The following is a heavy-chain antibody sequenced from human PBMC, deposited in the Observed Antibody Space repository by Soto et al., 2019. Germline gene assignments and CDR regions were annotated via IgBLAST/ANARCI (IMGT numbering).Heavy chain of an antibody. CDR2: IIPIFGTA. Sequence: GASVKVSCKASGGTFSSYAISWVRQAPGQGLEWMGGIIPIFGTANYAQKFQGRVTITADESTSTAYMELSSLRSEDTAVYYCARGGVVTLSVYYYGMDVWGQGXTVTVS. V-gene: IGHV1-69*13. CDR1: GGTFSSYA. J-gene: IGHJ6*02. D-gene: IGHD3-3*01. CDR3: ARGGVVTLSVYYYGMDV.